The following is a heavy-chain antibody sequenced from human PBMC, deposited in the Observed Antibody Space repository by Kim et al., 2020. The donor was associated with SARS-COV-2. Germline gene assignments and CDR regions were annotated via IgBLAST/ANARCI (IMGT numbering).Heavy chain of an antibody. J-gene: IGHJ4*02. CDR3: ARGSGNYSPFDY. D-gene: IGHD1-26*01. Sequence: YYNPSLKTRVGLSVDTSKNQCSLKLSSVTAADTAVYSCARGSGNYSPFDYWGQGTLVTVSS. V-gene: IGHV4-30-2*01.